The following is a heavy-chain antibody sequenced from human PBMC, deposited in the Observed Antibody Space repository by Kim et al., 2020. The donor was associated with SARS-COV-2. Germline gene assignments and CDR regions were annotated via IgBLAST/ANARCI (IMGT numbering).Heavy chain of an antibody. CDR2: IIPILGIA. Sequence: SVKVSCKASGGTFSSYAISWVRQAPGQGLEWMGRIIPILGIANYAQKFQGRVTITADKSTSTAYMELSSLRSEDTAVYYCARASVVVAARIGQGLGWFDPWGQGTLVTVSS. J-gene: IGHJ5*02. CDR3: ARASVVVAARIGQGLGWFDP. D-gene: IGHD2-15*01. CDR1: GGTFSSYA. V-gene: IGHV1-69*04.